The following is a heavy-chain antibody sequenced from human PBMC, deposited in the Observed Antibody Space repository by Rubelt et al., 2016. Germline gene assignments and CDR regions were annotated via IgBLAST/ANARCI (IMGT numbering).Heavy chain of an antibody. CDR2: ISSSSSTI. V-gene: IGHV3-48*04. J-gene: IGHJ4*02. CDR1: GFTFSSYS. CDR3: ARLKGHVTTFDC. Sequence: EVQLVESGGGLVQPGGSLRLSCAASGFTFSSYSMNWVRQAPGKGLEWVSYISSSSSTIYYADSVKGRFNIPRDNAKNSLFLQMDSLRTEDMAVYYCARLKGHVTTFDCWGQGTLVTVSS. D-gene: IGHD1-14*01.